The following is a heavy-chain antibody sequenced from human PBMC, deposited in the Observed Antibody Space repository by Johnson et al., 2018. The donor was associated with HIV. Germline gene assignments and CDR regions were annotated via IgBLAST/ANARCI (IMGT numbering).Heavy chain of an antibody. CDR1: GFTFSSYD. Sequence: VQLVESGGGLVKPGGSLRLSCAASGFTFSSYDMHWVRQATGKGLEWVSAIGTAGDTYYPGSVKGRFTISRANAKNSLYLQMNSLRAGDTAVYYCAREEANGAFDIWGQGTMVTVSS. CDR3: AREEANGAFDI. V-gene: IGHV3-13*01. CDR2: IGTAGDT. J-gene: IGHJ3*02.